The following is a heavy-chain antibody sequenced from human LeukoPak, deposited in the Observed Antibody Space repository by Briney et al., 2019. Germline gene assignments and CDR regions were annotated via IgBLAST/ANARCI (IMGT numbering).Heavy chain of an antibody. V-gene: IGHV1-2*02. CDR3: ARDANHYYFDY. CDR1: GYTFTGYY. Sequence: ASVKVSCKASGYTFTGYYMHWVRQAPGQGLERVGWINPDSAGTDYAQKLQGRVTMTRDTSISTAYMELSGLTSDDTAVYYCARDANHYYFDYWGQGTLVTVSS. D-gene: IGHD1-14*01. CDR2: INPDSAGT. J-gene: IGHJ4*02.